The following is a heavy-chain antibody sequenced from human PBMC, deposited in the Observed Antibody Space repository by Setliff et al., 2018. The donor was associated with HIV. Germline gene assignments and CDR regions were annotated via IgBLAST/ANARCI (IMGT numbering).Heavy chain of an antibody. Sequence: SETLSLTCDVSGFSIRSGHYWAWIRQPPGKGLEWIGSIYYTGSTYYYPSLKNRVTISVDTSKNQISLKVNFLTAADTAVYYCARLRITMIMMLNYFDYWGQGTLVTVSS. CDR2: IYYTGST. J-gene: IGHJ4*02. CDR3: ARLRITMIMMLNYFDY. D-gene: IGHD3-22*01. CDR1: GFSIRSGHY. V-gene: IGHV4-38-2*01.